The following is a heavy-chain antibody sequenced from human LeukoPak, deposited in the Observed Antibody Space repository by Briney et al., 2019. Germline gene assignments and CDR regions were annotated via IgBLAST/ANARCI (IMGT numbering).Heavy chain of an antibody. Sequence: SQTLSLTCAISGDSVSSNTAAWNWIRQPAWRGLEWLGRTFYRSKWYNDYAVSVKSRITLNPDTSKNQFSLQLSSVTPEDTAVYYCARDGWPAFDYWGQGTLVTVSS. V-gene: IGHV6-1*01. CDR2: TFYRSKWYN. CDR3: ARDGWPAFDY. J-gene: IGHJ4*02. D-gene: IGHD2-15*01. CDR1: GDSVSSNTAA.